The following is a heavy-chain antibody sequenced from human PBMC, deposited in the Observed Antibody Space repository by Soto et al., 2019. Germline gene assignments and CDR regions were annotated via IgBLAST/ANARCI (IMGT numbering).Heavy chain of an antibody. Sequence: QVQLQESGPGLVKPSDTLSLTCDVSGYSISSSNWWGWIRQPPGRGLEWIGYIHYSESTHYNPSLKSRVTMSVDTTKNQFSLKLNSVTAVDTAVYYCAKKPAAAGQFDYWGQGTLVTVSS. CDR2: IHYSEST. D-gene: IGHD6-25*01. V-gene: IGHV4-28*01. CDR3: AKKPAAAGQFDY. J-gene: IGHJ4*02. CDR1: GYSISSSNW.